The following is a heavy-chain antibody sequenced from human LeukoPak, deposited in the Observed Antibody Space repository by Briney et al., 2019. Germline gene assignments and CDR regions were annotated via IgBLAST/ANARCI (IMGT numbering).Heavy chain of an antibody. D-gene: IGHD2/OR15-2a*01. CDR1: GFTFSSNW. V-gene: IGHV3-7*01. CDR3: VRDDGSLIGRD. CDR2: INEAGNEK. J-gene: IGHJ3*01. Sequence: PGGSLRLSCAASGFTFSSNWMGWVRQAPGKGLEWVANINEAGNEKYYGDSVTGRFTIARDNANKLLDLQMNSLRGDGSAVYYCVRDDGSLIGRDWGQGTMVTVSS.